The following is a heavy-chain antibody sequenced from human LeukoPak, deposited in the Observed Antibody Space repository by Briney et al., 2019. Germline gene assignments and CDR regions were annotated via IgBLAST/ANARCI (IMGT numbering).Heavy chain of an antibody. V-gene: IGHV4-34*01. D-gene: IGHD4-23*01. J-gene: IGHJ4*02. CDR2: INHSGST. Sequence: PSETLSLTCAVYGGSLSGYYWSWIRQPPGKGLEWIGEINHSGSTNYSPSLKSRVTISLGTSKNQSSLTLSSVTAADTAVYYCERSPRWDYWGQGTLVTVSS. CDR3: ERSPRWDY. CDR1: GGSLSGYY.